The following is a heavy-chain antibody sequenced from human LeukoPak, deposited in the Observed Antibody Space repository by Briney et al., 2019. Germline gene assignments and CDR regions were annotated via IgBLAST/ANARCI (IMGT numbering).Heavy chain of an antibody. J-gene: IGHJ4*02. CDR1: GGSISSNY. CDR2: FYISGST. Sequence: SETLSLTCTVSGGSISSNYWSWVRQPAGRGLEWIERFYISGSTKYNPSLKSRVTMSIDTSKNQFSLKLTSVTAADTAVYYCARDARLHYYFDYWGQGTLVTVSS. D-gene: IGHD4-11*01. V-gene: IGHV4-4*07. CDR3: ARDARLHYYFDY.